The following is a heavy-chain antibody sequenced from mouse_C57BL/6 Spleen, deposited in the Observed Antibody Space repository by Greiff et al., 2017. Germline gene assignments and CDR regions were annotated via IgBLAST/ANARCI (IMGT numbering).Heavy chain of an antibody. CDR2: IYPGSGST. CDR3: ATRGYYDYDGGFAY. J-gene: IGHJ3*01. D-gene: IGHD2-4*01. CDR1: GYTFTSYW. Sequence: QVQLQQPGAELVKPGASVKMSCKASGYTFTSYWITWVKQRPGQGLEWIGDIYPGSGSTNYNEKFKSKATLTVDTSSSTAYMQLSSLTSEDSAVYYCATRGYYDYDGGFAYWGQGTLVTVSA. V-gene: IGHV1-55*01.